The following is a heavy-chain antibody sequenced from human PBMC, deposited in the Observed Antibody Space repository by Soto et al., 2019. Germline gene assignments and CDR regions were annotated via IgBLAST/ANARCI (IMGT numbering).Heavy chain of an antibody. V-gene: IGHV1-8*01. CDR2: MNPNSGNT. CDR1: GYTFTSYD. Sequence: QVQLVQSGAEVKKPGASVKVSCKASGYTFTSYDINWVRQTTGQGLEWMGWMNPNSGNTGYAQKFQGRVTMTRNTSISTAYMELSSLRSEDTAVYYCAIRYYYDYPGGMDVWGQGTTVTVSS. CDR3: AIRYYYDYPGGMDV. D-gene: IGHD3-22*01. J-gene: IGHJ6*02.